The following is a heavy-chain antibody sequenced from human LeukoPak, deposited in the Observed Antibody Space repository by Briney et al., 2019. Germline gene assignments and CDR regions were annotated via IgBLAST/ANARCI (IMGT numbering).Heavy chain of an antibody. J-gene: IGHJ4*02. CDR3: ARNYYDSSALGY. V-gene: IGHV4-4*07. CDR2: IYTSGST. Sequence: SETLSLTCSVSGGSISRYYWSWIRQPAGKGLEWIGRIYTSGSTNYNPSLKSRVTMSVDTSKNQLSLKLSSVTAADTAVYYCARNYYDSSALGYWGQGTLVTVSS. CDR1: GGSISRYY. D-gene: IGHD3-22*01.